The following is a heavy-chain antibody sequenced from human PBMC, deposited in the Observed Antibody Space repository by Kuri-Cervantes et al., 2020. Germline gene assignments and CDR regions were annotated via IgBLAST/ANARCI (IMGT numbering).Heavy chain of an antibody. CDR2: ISFDGSTQ. D-gene: IGHD5-12*01. CDR1: GFTFSSYG. J-gene: IGHJ4*02. Sequence: GGSLRLSCAASGFTFSSYGMHWVRQAPGKGLEWVAVISFDGSTQYYADSVKGRFAISRDTSKNTLFLHLNSLRPEDTALYCCAREKGFTSGYDYWGQGTLVTVSS. CDR3: AREKGFTSGYDY. V-gene: IGHV3-30*03.